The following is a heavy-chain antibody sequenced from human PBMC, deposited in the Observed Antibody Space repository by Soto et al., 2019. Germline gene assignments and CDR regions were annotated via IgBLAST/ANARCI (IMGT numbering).Heavy chain of an antibody. Sequence: GGSLRLSCAASGFTFSSYGMHWVRQAPGKGLEWVAVIWYDGSNKYYADSVKGRFTISRDNSKNTLYLQMNSLRAEDTAVYYCARDPYGDYAPAYYFDYWGQGTPVTVSS. V-gene: IGHV3-33*01. CDR3: ARDPYGDYAPAYYFDY. D-gene: IGHD4-17*01. CDR2: IWYDGSNK. CDR1: GFTFSSYG. J-gene: IGHJ4*02.